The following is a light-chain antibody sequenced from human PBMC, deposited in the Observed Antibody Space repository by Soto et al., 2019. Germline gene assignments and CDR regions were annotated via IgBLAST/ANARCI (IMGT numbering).Light chain of an antibody. V-gene: IGKV3-20*01. CDR1: QSVSSSN. J-gene: IGKJ1*01. Sequence: EIVLTQSPGTLSLSPGERATLSCRASQSVSSSNLAWYQQKPGQPPRLLIYGASSWATGIPDRFSGSGSGTDFTLTISRLESEDFAVYYCQQYGGTPRTFGQGTKVEIK. CDR2: GAS. CDR3: QQYGGTPRT.